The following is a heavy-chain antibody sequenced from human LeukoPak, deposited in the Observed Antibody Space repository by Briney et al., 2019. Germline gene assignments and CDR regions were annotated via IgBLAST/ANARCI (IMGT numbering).Heavy chain of an antibody. Sequence: GGSLRLSCAASGFTFDDYAMHWVRQAPGKGLEWVSGISWNSGSIGYADSVKGRFTISRDNAKGSVYRQMNSLRAEDTAIYHCATYINWVAGDVWGQGTTVIVSS. CDR3: ATYINWVAGDV. V-gene: IGHV3-9*01. D-gene: IGHD1-1*01. CDR2: ISWNSGSI. CDR1: GFTFDDYA. J-gene: IGHJ6*02.